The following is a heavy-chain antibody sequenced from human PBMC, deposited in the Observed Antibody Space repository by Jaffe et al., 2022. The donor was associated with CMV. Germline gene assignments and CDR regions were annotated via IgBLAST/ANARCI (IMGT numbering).Heavy chain of an antibody. CDR3: AKDAYYYDGSDYYRNPEFDY. Sequence: QVQLVESGGGVVQPGRSLRLSCAASGFTFSSYGMHWVRQAPGKGLEWVAVISHDGSNKYHADSVRGRFTISRDNSKNTLYVQMNSLRPEDTAVYYCAKDAYYYDGSDYYRNPEFDYWGQGTLVTVSS. CDR1: GFTFSSYG. CDR2: ISHDGSNK. J-gene: IGHJ4*02. D-gene: IGHD3-22*01. V-gene: IGHV3-30*18.